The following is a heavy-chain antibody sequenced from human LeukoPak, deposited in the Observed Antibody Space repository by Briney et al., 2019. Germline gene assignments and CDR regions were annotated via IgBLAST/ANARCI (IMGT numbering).Heavy chain of an antibody. CDR1: GFAFDDYA. Sequence: PGGSLRLSCAASGFAFDDYAMHWVRQAPGKGLEWVSGISWNSGSIGYADSVKGRFTISRDNAKNSLYLQMNSLRAEDMALYYCAKEISHSSSWWGGFDYWGQGTLVTVSS. CDR3: AKEISHSSSWWGGFDY. J-gene: IGHJ4*02. V-gene: IGHV3-9*03. CDR2: ISWNSGSI. D-gene: IGHD6-13*01.